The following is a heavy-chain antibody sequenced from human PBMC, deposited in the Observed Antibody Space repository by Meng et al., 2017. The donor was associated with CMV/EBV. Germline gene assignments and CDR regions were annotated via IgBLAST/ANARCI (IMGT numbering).Heavy chain of an antibody. D-gene: IGHD1-14*01. CDR3: ARDFQPKYYYYGMDV. CDR2: INPNSGGT. J-gene: IGHJ6*02. V-gene: IGHV1-2*02. CDR1: GYTFTGYY. Sequence: ASVKVSCKASGYTFTGYYIHWVRQAPGQGLEWMGWINPNSGGTEYAQKFQGRVTITTDESTSTAYMELSSLRSEDTAVYYCARDFQPKYYYYGMDVWGQGTTVTVSS.